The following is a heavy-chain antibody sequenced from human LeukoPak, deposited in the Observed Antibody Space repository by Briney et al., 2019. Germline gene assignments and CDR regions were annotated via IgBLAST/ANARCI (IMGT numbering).Heavy chain of an antibody. Sequence: PSETLSLTCTVSGGSISSSSYYWGWIRQPPGKGLEWIGSIYYSGSTYYNPSLKSRVTISVDTSKNQFSLKLSSVTAADTAVHYCARNPNTYYDFWSGYWAEYYGMDVWGQGTTVTVSS. V-gene: IGHV4-39*01. CDR3: ARNPNTYYDFWSGYWAEYYGMDV. D-gene: IGHD3-3*01. J-gene: IGHJ6*02. CDR1: GGSISSSSYY. CDR2: IYYSGST.